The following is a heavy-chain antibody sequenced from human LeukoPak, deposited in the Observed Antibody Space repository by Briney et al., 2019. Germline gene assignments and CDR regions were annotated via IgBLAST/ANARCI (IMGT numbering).Heavy chain of an antibody. CDR1: GFTFRSHA. Sequence: GGSLRLSCVGSGFTFRSHAMSWVRQAPEKGLEFVSGIHENGGTTYYADSVKGRFTISRDNSKNTLYLQMNSLRAEDTAVYYCAKEGYDFWSGYYVDYWGRGTLVTVSS. D-gene: IGHD3-3*01. J-gene: IGHJ4*02. CDR2: IHENGGTT. CDR3: AKEGYDFWSGYYVDY. V-gene: IGHV3-23*01.